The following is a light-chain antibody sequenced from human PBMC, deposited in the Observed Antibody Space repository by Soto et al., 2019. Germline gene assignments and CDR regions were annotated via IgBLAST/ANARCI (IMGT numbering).Light chain of an antibody. CDR3: CSYAGSSIPVV. CDR2: EGS. V-gene: IGLV2-23*01. Sequence: QSALTQPASVSGSPGQSITISCTGTSSDVGSYNLVSWYQQHPGKAPKLMSYEGSKRPSGVSNRFSGSKSGNTASLTISGLQAEDEADYYCCSYAGSSIPVVFGGGTKLTVL. J-gene: IGLJ2*01. CDR1: SSDVGSYNL.